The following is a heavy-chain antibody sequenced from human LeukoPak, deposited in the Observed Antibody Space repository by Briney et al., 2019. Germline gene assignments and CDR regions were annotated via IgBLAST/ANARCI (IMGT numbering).Heavy chain of an antibody. CDR3: ARGRRGYSYASDY. CDR1: GGSFSGYY. Sequence: SETLSLTCAVYGGSFSGYYWSWIRQPPGKGLEWIGEINHSESTNYNPSLKSRVTISVDTSKNQFSLKLSSVTAADTAVYYCARGRRGYSYASDYWGQGTLVTVSS. V-gene: IGHV4-34*01. D-gene: IGHD5-18*01. J-gene: IGHJ4*02. CDR2: INHSEST.